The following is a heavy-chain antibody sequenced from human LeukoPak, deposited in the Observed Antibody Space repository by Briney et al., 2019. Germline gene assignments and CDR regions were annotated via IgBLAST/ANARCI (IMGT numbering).Heavy chain of an antibody. Sequence: GGSLRLSCAASGYTFSNAWMSWVRHAPGEGLECVGRIKSKTDGGTTDYAARVKGRLTISRDDSKNTMYLQMNSLKTEDTAVDYCTTNRNYYGSGSSLGGQGTLVTVSS. CDR1: GYTFSNAW. CDR3: TTNRNYYGSGSSL. J-gene: IGHJ4*02. D-gene: IGHD3-10*01. CDR2: IKSKTDGGTT. V-gene: IGHV3-15*01.